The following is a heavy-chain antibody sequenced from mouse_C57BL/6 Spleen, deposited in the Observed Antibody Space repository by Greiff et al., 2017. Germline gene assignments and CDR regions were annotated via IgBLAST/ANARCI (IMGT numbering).Heavy chain of an antibody. V-gene: IGHV1-82*01. CDR1: GYAFSSSW. J-gene: IGHJ4*01. CDR2: IYPGDGDT. D-gene: IGHD2-1*01. Sequence: VKLMESGPELVKPGASVKISCKASGYAFSSSWMNWVKQRPGKGLEWIGRIYPGDGDTNYNGKFKGKATLTADKSSSTAYMQLSSLTSEDSAVYFCAREDTYGNSWAMDYWGQGTSVTVSS. CDR3: AREDTYGNSWAMDY.